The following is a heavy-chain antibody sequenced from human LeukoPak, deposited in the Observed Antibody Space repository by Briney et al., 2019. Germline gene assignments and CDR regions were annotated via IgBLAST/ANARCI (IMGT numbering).Heavy chain of an antibody. Sequence: GGSLRLSCAASGFTFNKYAMYWVRQAPGKGLEWVSAIIESGESTYYTDSVKGRFTISRDNSKNTLYLQMNSLRAEDTAVYYCARGTGGFGELLRFDYWGQGTLVTVSS. V-gene: IGHV3-23*01. D-gene: IGHD3-10*01. CDR1: GFTFNKYA. J-gene: IGHJ4*02. CDR3: ARGTGGFGELLRFDY. CDR2: IIESGEST.